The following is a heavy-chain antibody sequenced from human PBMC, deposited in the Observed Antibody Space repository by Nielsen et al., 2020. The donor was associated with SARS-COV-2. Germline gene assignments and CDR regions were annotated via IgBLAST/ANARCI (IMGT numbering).Heavy chain of an antibody. CDR1: EFSLGSHW. V-gene: IGHV3-7*01. CDR3: ARDGRQSGYDERSWFDT. Sequence: GESLKISCAGSEFSLGSHWMIWVGQAQGKGLGWVANIEEVGSEKNYVDSVKGRFTISRDNAKNSLFLEMNSLGGEDTAVYYCARDGRQSGYDERSWFDTWGQGTLVTVSS. D-gene: IGHD5-12*01. CDR2: IEEVGSEK. J-gene: IGHJ5*02.